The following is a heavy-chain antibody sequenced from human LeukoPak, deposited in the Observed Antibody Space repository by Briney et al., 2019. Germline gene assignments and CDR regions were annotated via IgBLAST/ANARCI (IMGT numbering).Heavy chain of an antibody. CDR2: VIPMFGTA. V-gene: IGHV1-69*13. Sequence: SVKVSCKASGYTFTSYGISWVRQAPGQGLEWMGGVIPMFGTANYAQKFQGKVTITADESTSTAYMELRSLRSEDTAVYYCARGWDYDSGGRPTAYVYWGQGTLVTVSS. CDR1: GYTFTSYG. D-gene: IGHD3-22*01. J-gene: IGHJ4*02. CDR3: ARGWDYDSGGRPTAYVY.